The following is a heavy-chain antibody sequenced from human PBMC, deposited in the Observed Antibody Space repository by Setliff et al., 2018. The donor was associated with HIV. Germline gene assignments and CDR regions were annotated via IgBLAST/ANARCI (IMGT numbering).Heavy chain of an antibody. CDR3: ARPHSGRGGGAWFDP. CDR2: ILGGRNT. D-gene: IGHD6-19*01. V-gene: IGHV4-39*01. J-gene: IGHJ5*02. Sequence: PSETLSLTCTVSGGSLTSGHYYWGWIRQPPGKGLEWIGNILGGRNTYYNPSLKSRVIISVDTSRNQFSLNLRSVTAADTAVYYWARPHSGRGGGAWFDPWGQGILVTVSS. CDR1: GGSLTSGHYY.